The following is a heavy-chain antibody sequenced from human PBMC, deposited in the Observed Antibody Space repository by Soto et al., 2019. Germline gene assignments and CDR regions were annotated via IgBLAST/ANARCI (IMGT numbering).Heavy chain of an antibody. CDR2: IYHSGNT. CDR1: GVSISSDNW. Sequence: PSETLSLTCAVSGVSISSDNWRSWVRQPPGKGLEWIGEIYHSGNTHYNPSLKSRVTISVDKSKHQFSLKLNSVTAADTALYCCAKASGSGPGNYSFTAEYYYFGMDVWGQGPTVTVSS. CDR3: AKASGSGPGNYSFTAEYYYFGMDV. D-gene: IGHD2-15*01. J-gene: IGHJ6*01. V-gene: IGHV4-4*01.